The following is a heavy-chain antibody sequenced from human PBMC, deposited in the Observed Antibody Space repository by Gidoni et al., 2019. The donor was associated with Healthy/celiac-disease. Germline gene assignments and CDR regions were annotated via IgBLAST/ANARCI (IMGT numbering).Heavy chain of an antibody. V-gene: IGHV4-39*02. J-gene: IGHJ4*02. D-gene: IGHD3-22*01. CDR1: GGSISSSSYY. CDR2: IYYSGST. CDR3: AREGYYDSSGYY. Sequence: QLQLQESGPGLVKPSETLSLTCTVSGGSISSSSYYWGWIRQPPGKGLEWIGSIYYSGSTYYNPSLKSRVTISVDTSKNQFSLKLSSVTAADTAVYYCAREGYYDSSGYYWGQGTLVTVSS.